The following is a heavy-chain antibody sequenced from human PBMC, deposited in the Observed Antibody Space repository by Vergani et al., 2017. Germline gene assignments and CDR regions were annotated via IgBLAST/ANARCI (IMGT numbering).Heavy chain of an antibody. Sequence: QVQLVQSGAEVKKPGSSVKVSCKASGGTFSSYAISWVRQAPGQGLEWMGIINPSGGSTSYAQKFQGRVTMTRDTSTSTVYMELSSLRSEDTAVYYCARGAAAPLYYYYGMDVWGQGTTVTVSS. CDR3: ARGAAAPLYYYYGMDV. CDR1: GGTFSSYA. J-gene: IGHJ6*02. V-gene: IGHV1-46*03. D-gene: IGHD6-13*01. CDR2: INPSGGST.